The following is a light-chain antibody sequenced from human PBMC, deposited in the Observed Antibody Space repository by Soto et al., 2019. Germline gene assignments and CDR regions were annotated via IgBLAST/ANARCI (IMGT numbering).Light chain of an antibody. Sequence: DIVMTQSPDSLAVSLGERATINCKSSQSVLYSSNNKNYLAWYQQKPGQPPKLLIYWASTRESGVPDRFSGSGSGTDFTLTISRLQAEDVAVYYCHQYYSTLLTFGGGTKVEI. CDR2: WAS. J-gene: IGKJ4*01. CDR3: HQYYSTLLT. V-gene: IGKV4-1*01. CDR1: QSVLYSSNNKNY.